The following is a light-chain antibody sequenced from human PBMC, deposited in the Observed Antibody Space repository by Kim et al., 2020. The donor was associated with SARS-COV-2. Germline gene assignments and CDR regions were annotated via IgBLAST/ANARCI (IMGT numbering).Light chain of an antibody. CDR3: GTWDGRLSAGV. CDR1: SSNIGNNY. CDR2: DNN. Sequence: GQKVTIFCFGSSSNIGNNYVSWYQQLPGTAPKLLIYDNNKRPSGIPDRFSGSKSGTSATLGITGLQTGDEADYYCGTWDGRLSAGVFGGGTQLTVL. J-gene: IGLJ2*01. V-gene: IGLV1-51*01.